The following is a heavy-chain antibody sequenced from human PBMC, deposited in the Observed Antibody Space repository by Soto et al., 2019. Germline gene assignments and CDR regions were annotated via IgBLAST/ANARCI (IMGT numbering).Heavy chain of an antibody. V-gene: IGHV1-69*02. CDR1: VGTFSSYT. J-gene: IGHJ1*01. CDR2: IIPILGIA. Sequence: SVKVSCKASVGTFSSYTISWVRQAPGQGHEWMGRIIPILGIANYAQKFQGRVAITADKSTSTAYMELSSLRSEDTAVYYCARSADSSSWYQAEYFQHWGQGTLVTVSS. D-gene: IGHD6-13*01. CDR3: ARSADSSSWYQAEYFQH.